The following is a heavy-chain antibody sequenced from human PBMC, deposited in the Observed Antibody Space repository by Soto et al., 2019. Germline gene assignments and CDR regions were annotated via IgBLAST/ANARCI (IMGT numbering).Heavy chain of an antibody. CDR2: ISYDGSNK. Sequence: QVQLVESGGGVVQPGRSLRLSCAASGFTFSSYGMHWVRQAPGKGLEWVAVISYDGSNKYYADSVKGRFTISRDNSKNTLYLQMHSLRAEDTAVYYCAKDWVGTVTTGRTFDIWGQGTMVTVSS. V-gene: IGHV3-30*18. J-gene: IGHJ3*02. D-gene: IGHD4-17*01. CDR1: GFTFSSYG. CDR3: AKDWVGTVTTGRTFDI.